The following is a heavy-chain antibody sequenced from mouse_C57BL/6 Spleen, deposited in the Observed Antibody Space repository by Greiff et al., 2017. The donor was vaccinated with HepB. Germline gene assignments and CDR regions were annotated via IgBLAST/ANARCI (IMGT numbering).Heavy chain of an antibody. CDR1: GFTFSDYY. J-gene: IGHJ4*01. D-gene: IGHD2-4*01. Sequence: EVQLVESEGGLVQPGSSMKLSCTASGFTFSDYYMAWVRQVPEKGLEWVANINYDGSSTYYLDSLKSRFIISRDNAKNILYLQMSSLKSEDTATYYCARENYDYDPYAMDYWGQGTSVTVSS. CDR3: ARENYDYDPYAMDY. CDR2: INYDGSST. V-gene: IGHV5-16*01.